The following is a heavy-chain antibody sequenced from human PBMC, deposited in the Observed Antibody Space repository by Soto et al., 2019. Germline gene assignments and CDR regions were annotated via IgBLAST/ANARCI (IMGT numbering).Heavy chain of an antibody. D-gene: IGHD2-15*01. CDR1: GFTFSSYA. Sequence: GGSLRLSCAASGFTFSSYAMSWVRQAPGKGLEWVSAISGSGGSTYYADSVKGRFTISRDNSKNTLYLQMNSLRAEDTAVYYCAKMDIVVVVAALDYWGQGTLVTVSS. J-gene: IGHJ4*02. V-gene: IGHV3-23*01. CDR2: ISGSGGST. CDR3: AKMDIVVVVAALDY.